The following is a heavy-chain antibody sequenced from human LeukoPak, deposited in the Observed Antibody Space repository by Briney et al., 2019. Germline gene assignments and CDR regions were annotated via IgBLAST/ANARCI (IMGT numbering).Heavy chain of an antibody. Sequence: PGGSLRLSCAASGFTSSSYSMNWVRQAPGKGLEWVSSIKGRFTISRDNAKNSLYLQMNSLRAEDTAVYYCARDLNWGQGTLVTVSS. CDR3: ARDLN. V-gene: IGHV3-21*01. CDR1: GFTSSSYS. CDR2: I. J-gene: IGHJ4*02.